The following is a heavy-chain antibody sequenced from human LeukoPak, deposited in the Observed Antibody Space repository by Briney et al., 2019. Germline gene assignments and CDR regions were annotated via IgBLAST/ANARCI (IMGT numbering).Heavy chain of an antibody. D-gene: IGHD3-9*01. J-gene: IGHJ4*02. CDR1: GFTFRSYG. Sequence: GGSLRLSCAASGFTFRSYGMSWVRQAPGKGLEWVSAISGSGGSTYYADSVKGRFTISRDNSKNTLYLQMNSLRAEDTAVYYCAKTYYDILTGPHLGYWGQGTLVTVSS. V-gene: IGHV3-23*01. CDR2: ISGSGGST. CDR3: AKTYYDILTGPHLGY.